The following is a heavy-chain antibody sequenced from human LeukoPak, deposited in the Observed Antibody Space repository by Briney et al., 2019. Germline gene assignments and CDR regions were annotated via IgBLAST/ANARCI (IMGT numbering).Heavy chain of an antibody. CDR2: ISGRGGST. Sequence: GGSLRLSCASSGFTFSSYSMSWVRQAPGRVLEWVSAISGRGGSTYYADSVKGRFTISRHNSKTTLYLQMNSLRAEDTAVYYCANAGPVRGVITYYFDYWGQGPLVTVSS. J-gene: IGHJ4*02. D-gene: IGHD3-10*01. CDR1: GFTFSSYS. CDR3: ANAGPVRGVITYYFDY. V-gene: IGHV3-23*01.